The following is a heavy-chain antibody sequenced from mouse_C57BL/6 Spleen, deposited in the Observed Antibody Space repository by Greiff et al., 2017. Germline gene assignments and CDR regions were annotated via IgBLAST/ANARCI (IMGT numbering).Heavy chain of an antibody. CDR1: EYEFPSHD. V-gene: IGHV5-2*01. CDR2: INSDGGST. Sequence: VQLKQSGGGLVQPGESLKLSCESNEYEFPSHDMSWVRKTPEKRLELVAAINSDGGSTSYPDTMERRFIISRDNTKKTLYLQMSSLRYEGTAWYYCARHDGSSCLAYWGQGTLVTVSA. D-gene: IGHD1-1*01. CDR3: ARHDGSSCLAY. J-gene: IGHJ3*01.